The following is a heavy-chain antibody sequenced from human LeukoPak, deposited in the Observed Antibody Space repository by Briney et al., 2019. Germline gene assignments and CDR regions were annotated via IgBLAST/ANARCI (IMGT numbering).Heavy chain of an antibody. Sequence: PGGSLGLSCAASGFTFSYAWMSWVRLAPGKGLEWVGRIKSKTDGGTTDCAAPVRGRFAISRDDSKSTLYLQMSSLKTEDTAVYFCVTEFRDSSGWWGAFDVWGQGTMVTVSS. V-gene: IGHV3-15*01. CDR1: GFTFSYAW. J-gene: IGHJ3*01. CDR3: VTEFRDSSGWWGAFDV. D-gene: IGHD6-19*01. CDR2: IKSKTDGGTT.